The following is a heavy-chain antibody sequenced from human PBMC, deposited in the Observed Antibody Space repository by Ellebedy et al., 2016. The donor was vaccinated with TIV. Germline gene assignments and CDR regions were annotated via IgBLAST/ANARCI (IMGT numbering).Heavy chain of an antibody. J-gene: IGHJ3*02. CDR3: ARRASGANSYSDPFDI. CDR2: IGIAGDT. Sequence: GGSLRLSCAASGFTFSNYGMHWVRQGTGKDLEWVSGIGIAGDTYYSGSVKGRFTISRENARDSFYLQMNSLRAGDTAVYYCARRASGANSYSDPFDIWGQGTMVSVSS. V-gene: IGHV3-13*01. CDR1: GFTFSNYG. D-gene: IGHD4/OR15-4a*01.